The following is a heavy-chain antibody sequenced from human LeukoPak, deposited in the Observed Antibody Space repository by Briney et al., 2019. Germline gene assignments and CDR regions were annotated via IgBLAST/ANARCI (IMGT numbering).Heavy chain of an antibody. CDR3: KLDYSSGCLPNYAFDI. CDR2: ITWNSGTI. CDR1: GFTFDDYA. D-gene: IGHD6-19*01. V-gene: IGHV3-9*01. Sequence: PGRSLRLSCAASGFTFDDYAMYWVRQAPGKGLEWVSGITWNSGTIVYADSVKGRFTISRDNAKNSLYLQINSLKTEDTAVCSYKLDYSSGCLPNYAFDIWGQGTLVTVSS. J-gene: IGHJ3*02.